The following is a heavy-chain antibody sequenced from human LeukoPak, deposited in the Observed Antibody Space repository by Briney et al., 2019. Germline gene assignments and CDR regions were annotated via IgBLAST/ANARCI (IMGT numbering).Heavy chain of an antibody. CDR2: IFLTGET. V-gene: IGHV4-4*02. Sequence: SETLSLTCDVSGDSISSTNWWSWFRRPPGRGLEWIGEIFLTGETNYHPPFNGRVTISLEKSRNQLSLKLTSVAAADTAIYYYSRKSGAFSPFGYWGQGTLVIVPT. CDR1: GDSISSTNW. J-gene: IGHJ4*02. D-gene: IGHD1-26*01. CDR3: SRKSGAFSPFGY.